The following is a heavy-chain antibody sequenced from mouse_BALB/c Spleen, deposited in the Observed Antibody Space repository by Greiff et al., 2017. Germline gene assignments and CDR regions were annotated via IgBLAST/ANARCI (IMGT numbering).Heavy chain of an antibody. CDR3: ARRGYDYGDAMDY. CDR1: GFTFSSFG. J-gene: IGHJ4*01. D-gene: IGHD2-4*01. V-gene: IGHV5-17*02. Sequence: EVMLVESGGGLVQPGGSRKLSCAASGFTFSSFGMHWVRQAPEKGLEWVAYISSGSSTIYYADTVKGRFTISRDNPKNTLFLQMTSLRSEDTAMYYCARRGYDYGDAMDYWGQGTSVTVSS. CDR2: ISSGSSTI.